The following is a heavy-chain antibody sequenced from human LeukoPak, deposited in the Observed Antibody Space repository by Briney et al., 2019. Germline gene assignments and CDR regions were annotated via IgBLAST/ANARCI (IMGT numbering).Heavy chain of an antibody. D-gene: IGHD6-13*01. CDR3: ASRGTSYSSSWYHDY. V-gene: IGHV3-30*03. Sequence: GGSLRLSCAASGFTFSSYGMHWVRQAPGKGLEWVAVISYDGSNKYYADSVKGRFTISRDNSQNTLFLQMSSLGADDTALYYCASRGTSYSSSWYHDYWGQGTLVTVSS. CDR1: GFTFSSYG. J-gene: IGHJ4*02. CDR2: ISYDGSNK.